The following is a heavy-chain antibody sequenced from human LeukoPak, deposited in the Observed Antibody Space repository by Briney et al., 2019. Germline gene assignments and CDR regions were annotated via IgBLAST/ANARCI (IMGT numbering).Heavy chain of an antibody. Sequence: SETLSLTCTVSGDSISSFYWSWIRQPPGKGLECIGYIYYGGSTTKYNPSLKSRVTISIDTSKNQLSLKLNSVTAADTAVYYCARAPHWDRPFDYWGQGTLVTVSS. V-gene: IGHV4-59*01. CDR2: IYYGGSTT. CDR1: GDSISSFY. CDR3: ARAPHWDRPFDY. J-gene: IGHJ4*02. D-gene: IGHD7-27*01.